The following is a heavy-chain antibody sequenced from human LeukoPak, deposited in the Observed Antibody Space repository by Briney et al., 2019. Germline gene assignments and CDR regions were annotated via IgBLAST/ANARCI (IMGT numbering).Heavy chain of an antibody. CDR1: GGSISHYY. Sequence: SETLSLTCTLSGGSISHYYWNWMRQPPGKGLEWIGYIHYSGSTKYNPSLKSRVTISVDTSKNQFSLRLTSVTAADTAVYYCARSPLLMTTVTTTYYYYYGMDVWGQGTTVTVSS. D-gene: IGHD4-17*01. V-gene: IGHV4-59*01. J-gene: IGHJ6*02. CDR2: IHYSGST. CDR3: ARSPLLMTTVTTTYYYYYGMDV.